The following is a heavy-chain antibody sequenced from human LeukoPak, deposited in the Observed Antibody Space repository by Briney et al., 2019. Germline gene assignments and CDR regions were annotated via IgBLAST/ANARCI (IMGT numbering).Heavy chain of an antibody. CDR3: AKGPLADTAMAYFDY. D-gene: IGHD5-18*01. V-gene: IGHV3-30*18. J-gene: IGHJ4*02. CDR1: GFTFSSYG. Sequence: GGSLRLSCAASGFTFSSYGMHWVRQAPGKGLEWVAVISYDGSNKYYADSVKGRFTISRDNSKNTLYLQMNSLRAEDTAVYYCAKGPLADTAMAYFDYWGQGTLVTVSS. CDR2: ISYDGSNK.